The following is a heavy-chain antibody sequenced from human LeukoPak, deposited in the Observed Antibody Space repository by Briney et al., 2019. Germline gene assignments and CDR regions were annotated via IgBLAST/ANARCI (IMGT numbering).Heavy chain of an antibody. CDR3: VRGQEFDY. CDR1: GFTVSSNY. CDR2: IYSGGST. J-gene: IGHJ4*02. Sequence: KSGGSLRLSCAASGFTVSSNYMSWVRQAPGKGLEWVSVIYSGGSTYYADSVKGRFTISRDNSKNTLYLQMNSLRAEDTAVYYCVRGQEFDYWGQGTLVTVSS. V-gene: IGHV3-53*01.